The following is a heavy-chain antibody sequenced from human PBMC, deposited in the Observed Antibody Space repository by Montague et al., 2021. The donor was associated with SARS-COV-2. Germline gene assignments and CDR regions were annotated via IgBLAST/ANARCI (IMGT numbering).Heavy chain of an antibody. Sequence: SETLSLTCAVYGHCISTGNQGPRVSLHLGKALDRVGEIYHTGSTKYKPSLKSRVSMSVDKSWNQFSLRLTSVTAADTAIYYCARKGSGRSDLAYWGQGTLVTVSS. V-gene: IGHV4-4*02. CDR2: IYHTGST. D-gene: IGHD1-26*01. J-gene: IGHJ4*02. CDR1: GHCISTGNQ. CDR3: ARKGSGRSDLAY.